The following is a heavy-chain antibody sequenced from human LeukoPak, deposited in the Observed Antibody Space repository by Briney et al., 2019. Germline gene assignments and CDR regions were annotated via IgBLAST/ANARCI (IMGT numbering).Heavy chain of an antibody. CDR2: IYYSGST. D-gene: IGHD3-3*01. V-gene: IGHV4-59*01. Sequence: PSETLSLTCTVSGGSISSYYWSWIRQPPGKGLEWIGYIYYSGSTNYNPSLKSRVTISVDTSKNQFSLKLSSVTAADTAVYYCARGVTIFGVVIHNWFDPWGQGTLVTVSS. J-gene: IGHJ5*02. CDR3: ARGVTIFGVVIHNWFDP. CDR1: GGSISSYY.